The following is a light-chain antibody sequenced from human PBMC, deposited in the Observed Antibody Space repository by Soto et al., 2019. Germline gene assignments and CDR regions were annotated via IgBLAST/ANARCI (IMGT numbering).Light chain of an antibody. Sequence: QSVLNQPASVSGSPGQSITISCTGTSSDVGSYNLVSWYQQHPGKAPKLMIYEGSKRPSGVSNRFSGFKSGNTASLTISGLQAEDEADYYCCAYAGRYVFGTGTQLTVL. CDR1: SSDVGSYNL. J-gene: IGLJ1*01. CDR3: CAYAGRYV. V-gene: IGLV2-23*01. CDR2: EGS.